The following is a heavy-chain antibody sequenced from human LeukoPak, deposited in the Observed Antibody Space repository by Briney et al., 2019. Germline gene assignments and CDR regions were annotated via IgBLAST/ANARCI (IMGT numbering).Heavy chain of an antibody. J-gene: IGHJ6*03. Sequence: GGSLRLSCAASGFTFSSYWMGWVRQAPGKGLEWVANIKQDGSEKYYVDSVKGRFTISRDNAKNSLYLQMNSLRAEDTAVYYCARDNQYQLPPQGGYYYNYMDVWGKGTTVTVSS. V-gene: IGHV3-7*01. CDR1: GFTFSSYW. CDR2: IKQDGSEK. D-gene: IGHD2-2*01. CDR3: ARDNQYQLPPQGGYYYNYMDV.